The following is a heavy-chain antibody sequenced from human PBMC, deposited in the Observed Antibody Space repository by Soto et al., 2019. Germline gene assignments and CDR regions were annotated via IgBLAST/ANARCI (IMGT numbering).Heavy chain of an antibody. CDR1: GGSISSGGYY. V-gene: IGHV4-31*03. Sequence: QVQLQESGPGLVKPSQTLSLTCTVSGGSISSGGYYWNWIRQHPGKGLEWIGYIYYSGSTSYNPSLKTRVSMSVDTSKNPFSLKLTSVTAADTAVYYCARSVFPWGRGTLVTVSS. J-gene: IGHJ5*02. CDR3: ARSVFP. CDR2: IYYSGST.